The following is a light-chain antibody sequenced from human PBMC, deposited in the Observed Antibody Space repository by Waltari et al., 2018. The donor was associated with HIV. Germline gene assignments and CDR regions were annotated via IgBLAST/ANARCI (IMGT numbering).Light chain of an antibody. V-gene: IGKV1-33*01. CDR2: DAY. CDR3: QQYDNLPSIT. J-gene: IGKJ5*01. Sequence: IQMTPSPSSLSTSVVARLTLTFQASQDINKYLNWYQQKPGKAPDLLIYDAYNLKTGVPSRFSGSGSGTDFTLTISSLQPEDLATYFCQQYDNLPSITFGQGTRVEIK. CDR1: QDINKY.